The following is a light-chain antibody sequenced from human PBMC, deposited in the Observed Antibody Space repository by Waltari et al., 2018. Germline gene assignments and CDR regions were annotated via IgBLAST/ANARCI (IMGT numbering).Light chain of an antibody. CDR3: QSADSTNTYWV. Sequence: SYELTQPPSVSVSPGQTARITCSGDELPKQYAFWDRQKPGQAPELLIYKDTERPSGIPERVSASSSGTTVTLTITGVQPEDEADYYCQSADSTNTYWVFGGGTKLTVL. J-gene: IGLJ2*01. V-gene: IGLV3-25*03. CDR2: KDT. CDR1: ELPKQY.